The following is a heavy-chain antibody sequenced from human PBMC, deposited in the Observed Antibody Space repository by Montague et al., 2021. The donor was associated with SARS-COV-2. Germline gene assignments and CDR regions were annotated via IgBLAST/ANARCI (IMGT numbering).Heavy chain of an antibody. J-gene: IGHJ6*03. CDR1: GGSISSYY. CDR3: ARLQVPNYDFWSGYYTGMNYYMDV. CDR2: IYYSGST. Sequence: SETLSLTCTASGGSISSYYWSWIRQPPGKGLEWIGYIYYSGSTNYNPSLKSRVTISVDTSKNQFSLKLSSVTAADTAVYYCARLQVPNYDFWSGYYTGMNYYMDVWGKGTTVTVSS. D-gene: IGHD3-3*01. V-gene: IGHV4-59*01.